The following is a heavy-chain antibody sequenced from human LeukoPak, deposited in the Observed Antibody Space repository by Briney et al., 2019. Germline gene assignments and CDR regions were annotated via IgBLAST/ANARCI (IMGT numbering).Heavy chain of an antibody. J-gene: IGHJ4*02. V-gene: IGHV3-23*01. D-gene: IGHD2-15*01. CDR2: ISGSGGST. CDR1: GFTFSSYA. Sequence: GGSLRLSCAASGFTFSSYAMSWVRQAPGKGLEWVSGISGSGGSTYYADSVKGRFTIFRDNSKNTLYLQVNSLRAEDTAVYHCANGWSPDYWGRGTLVTVSS. CDR3: ANGWSPDY.